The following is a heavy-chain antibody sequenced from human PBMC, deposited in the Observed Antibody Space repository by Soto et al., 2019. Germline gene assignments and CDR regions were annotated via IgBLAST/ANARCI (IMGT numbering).Heavy chain of an antibody. D-gene: IGHD2-15*01. V-gene: IGHV1-18*01. Sequence: QVQLVQSGAEVKKPGASVKVSCKASGYTFTSYGISWVRQAPGQGLEWMGWISAYNGNTNYAQKLQGRVTMSTDTSTSTAYMELRSLRSDDTAVYYCAMENIVETSYYYMDVWGKGTTVTVSS. CDR3: AMENIVETSYYYMDV. J-gene: IGHJ6*03. CDR2: ISAYNGNT. CDR1: GYTFTSYG.